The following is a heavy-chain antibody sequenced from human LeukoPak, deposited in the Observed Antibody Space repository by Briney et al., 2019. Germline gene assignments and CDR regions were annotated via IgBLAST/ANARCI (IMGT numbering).Heavy chain of an antibody. V-gene: IGHV1-2*02. J-gene: IGHJ6*02. CDR3: TREESSTTCSDV. CDR1: GYTFTGYC. Sequence: ASVRVSCTASGYTFTGYCMHWVRQAPGQGLEWMGWINPNSGGTNYAQKFQGRVTMTRDTSISTAYMELSRLRSDDTAVYYCTREESSTTCSDVWGQGTTVTVSS. CDR2: INPNSGGT. D-gene: IGHD2-2*01.